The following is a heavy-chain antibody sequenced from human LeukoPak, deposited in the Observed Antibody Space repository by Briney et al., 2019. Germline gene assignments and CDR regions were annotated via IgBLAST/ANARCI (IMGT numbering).Heavy chain of an antibody. J-gene: IGHJ4*02. Sequence: GGSLRLSCATSGFTFNIYWMQWVRQVPGKGLVWVSRIDSNGGGATYADSVKGRFTVSRDNTKNTLFLQMNNARAEDTAVYYCASTNDYADENYWGQGTLVTVSS. CDR1: GFTFNIYW. D-gene: IGHD4-17*01. CDR3: ASTNDYADENY. V-gene: IGHV3-74*03. CDR2: IDSNGGGA.